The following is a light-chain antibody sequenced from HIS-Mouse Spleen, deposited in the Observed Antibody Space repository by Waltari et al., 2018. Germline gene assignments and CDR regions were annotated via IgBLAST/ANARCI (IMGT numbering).Light chain of an antibody. CDR1: SSDVGSYNL. CDR3: CSYAGSSDVV. V-gene: IGLV2-23*01. CDR2: EGS. Sequence: QSALTQPASVSGSPGQSITISCPGTSSDVGSYNLVSWYQQHPGKAPKLMIYEGSKRPSGVSNRFSGSKSGNTASLTISGLQAEDEADYYCCSYAGSSDVVFGGGTKLTVL. J-gene: IGLJ2*01.